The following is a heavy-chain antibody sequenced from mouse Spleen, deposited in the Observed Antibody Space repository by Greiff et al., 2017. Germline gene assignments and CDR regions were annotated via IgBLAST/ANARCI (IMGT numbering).Heavy chain of an antibody. V-gene: IGHV1-69*01. CDR2: IDPSDSYT. Sequence: VKLQESGAELVMPGASVKLSCKASGYTFTSYWMHWVKQRPGQGLEWIGEIDPSDSYTNYNQKFKGKATLTVDKSSSTAYMQLSSLTSEDSAVYYCARAPITTVVAPYAMDYWGQGTSVTVSS. J-gene: IGHJ4*01. D-gene: IGHD1-1*01. CDR3: ARAPITTVVAPYAMDY. CDR1: GYTFTSYW.